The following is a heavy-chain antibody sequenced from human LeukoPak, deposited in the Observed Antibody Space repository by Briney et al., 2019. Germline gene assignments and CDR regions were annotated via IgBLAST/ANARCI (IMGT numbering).Heavy chain of an antibody. V-gene: IGHV3-30*18. CDR2: ISYDGSNK. CDR3: AKSPQIAANSGYDFVY. D-gene: IGHD5-12*01. CDR1: GFTFSTYA. Sequence: GGSLRLSCAASGFTFSTYAMHWVRQAPGKGLEWVAVISYDGSNKYYADSVKGRFTISRDNSKNTLYLQMNSLRAEDTAVYYCAKSPQIAANSGYDFVYWGQGTLVTVSS. J-gene: IGHJ4*02.